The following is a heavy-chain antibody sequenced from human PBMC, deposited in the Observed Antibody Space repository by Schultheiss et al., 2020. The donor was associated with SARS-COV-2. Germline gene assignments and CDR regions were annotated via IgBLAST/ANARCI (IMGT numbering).Heavy chain of an antibody. CDR1: GFTVSSNY. J-gene: IGHJ6*02. CDR3: ARYGSGSSPYYYYGMDV. CDR2: IYSGGST. D-gene: IGHD3-10*01. Sequence: GESLKISCVASGFTVSSNYMSWVRQAPGKGLEWVSVIYSGGSTYYADSVKGRFTISRDNSKNTLYLQMNSLRAEDTAVYYCARYGSGSSPYYYYGMDVWGQGTTVTVSS. V-gene: IGHV3-66*01.